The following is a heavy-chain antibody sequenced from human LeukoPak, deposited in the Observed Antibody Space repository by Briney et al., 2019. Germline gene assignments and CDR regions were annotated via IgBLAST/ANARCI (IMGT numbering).Heavy chain of an antibody. CDR3: ASEEWELLYFDY. Sequence: PGGSLRLSCAASGFTFSSYSMNWVRQAPGKGLKWVSSISSSSSYIYYADSVKGRFTISRDNAKNSLYLQMNSLRAEDTAVYYCASEEWELLYFDYWGQGTLVTVSS. V-gene: IGHV3-21*01. CDR2: ISSSSSYI. J-gene: IGHJ4*02. CDR1: GFTFSSYS. D-gene: IGHD1-26*01.